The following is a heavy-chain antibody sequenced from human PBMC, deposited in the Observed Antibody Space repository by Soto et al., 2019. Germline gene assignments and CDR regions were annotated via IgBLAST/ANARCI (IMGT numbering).Heavy chain of an antibody. CDR2: ISYSGST. J-gene: IGHJ4*02. Sequence: SETLSLTCTVYGGSISSGNYYWSWIRQPPGKGLEWIGFISYSGSTYYNASLKRRVTISMHRSNNSFSLELTSVTAADTAVYYCARGLITGSQYSGGWYYFDSWGQGTQVTVSS. CDR1: GGSISSGNYY. D-gene: IGHD1-26*01. V-gene: IGHV4-30-4*01. CDR3: ARGLITGSQYSGGWYYFDS.